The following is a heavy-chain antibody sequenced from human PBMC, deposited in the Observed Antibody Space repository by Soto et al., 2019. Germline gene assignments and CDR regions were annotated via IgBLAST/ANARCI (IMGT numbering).Heavy chain of an antibody. J-gene: IGHJ2*01. V-gene: IGHV3-33*01. Sequence: QVQLVESGGGVVQPGRSLRLSCAASGFTFSSYGMHWVRQAPGKGLEWVAVIWCDGSNKYYADSVKGRLTISRDNSKNTLYLQMNSLRAEDTAVYYCARDKVAVAGTWYFDLWGRGTLVTVSS. D-gene: IGHD6-19*01. CDR3: ARDKVAVAGTWYFDL. CDR2: IWCDGSNK. CDR1: GFTFSSYG.